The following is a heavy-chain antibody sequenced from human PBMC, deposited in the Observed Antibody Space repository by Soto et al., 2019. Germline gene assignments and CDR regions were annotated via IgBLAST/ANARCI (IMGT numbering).Heavy chain of an antibody. D-gene: IGHD2-21*02. CDR2: ISYDGSNK. CDR3: AKERAHCGGDCYYYYGMDV. V-gene: IGHV3-30*18. J-gene: IGHJ6*02. Sequence: GGSLRLSCAASGFTFSSYGMHWVRPAPGKGLEWVAVISYDGSNKYYADSVKGRFTISRDNSNNTLYRQMNSLRAEDTAVYYCAKERAHCGGDCYYYYGMDVWGQGT. CDR1: GFTFSSYG.